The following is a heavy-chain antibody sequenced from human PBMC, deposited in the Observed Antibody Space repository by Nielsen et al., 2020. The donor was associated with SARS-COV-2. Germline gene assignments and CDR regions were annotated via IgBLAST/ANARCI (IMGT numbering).Heavy chain of an antibody. Sequence: WVRQAPGQGLEWMGWVNPDSGATDYAQKFQGRVTITADESTSTAYMELSSLRSEDTAVYYCARGRRGSMYIAAARWRDYYYYYGMDVWGQGTTVTVSS. D-gene: IGHD6-13*01. J-gene: IGHJ6*02. V-gene: IGHV1-69*01. CDR3: ARGRRGSMYIAAARWRDYYYYYGMDV. CDR2: VNPDSGAT.